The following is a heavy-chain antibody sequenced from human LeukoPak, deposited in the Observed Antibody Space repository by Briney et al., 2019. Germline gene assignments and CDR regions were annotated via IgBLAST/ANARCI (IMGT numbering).Heavy chain of an antibody. CDR1: GFTFSSYA. D-gene: IGHD1-20*01. V-gene: IGHV3-30-3*01. Sequence: GGSLRLSCAASGFTFSSYAMHWVRQAPGKGLEWVAVISYDGSNKYYADSVKGRFTISRDNSKNTLYLQMNSLRAEDTAVYYCARDLRLRNIEYNWNDGVYYYYMDVWGKGTTVTVSS. J-gene: IGHJ6*03. CDR2: ISYDGSNK. CDR3: ARDLRLRNIEYNWNDGVYYYYMDV.